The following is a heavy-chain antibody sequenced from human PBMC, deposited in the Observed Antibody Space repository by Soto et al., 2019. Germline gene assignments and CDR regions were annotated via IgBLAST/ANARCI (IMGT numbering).Heavy chain of an antibody. J-gene: IGHJ3*02. CDR1: GYTFTSYY. CDR3: AKELPVYDAFDI. Sequence: ASVKVSCKASGYTFTSYYMHWVRQAPGQGLEWMGIINPSGGSTSYAQKFQGRVTMTRDTSTSTVYMELSSLRSEDTAVYYCAKELPVYDAFDIWGQGTMVTVSS. CDR2: INPSGGST. D-gene: IGHD2-2*01. V-gene: IGHV1-46*01.